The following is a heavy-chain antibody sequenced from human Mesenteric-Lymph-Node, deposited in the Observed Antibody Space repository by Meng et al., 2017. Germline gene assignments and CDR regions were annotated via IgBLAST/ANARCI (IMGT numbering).Heavy chain of an antibody. CDR3: ARDEGGNYSYRNTPYKDHDAFDI. J-gene: IGHJ3*02. V-gene: IGHV1-69*06. CDR1: GGTFSSYA. D-gene: IGHD1-26*01. CDR2: IIPIFGTA. Sequence: SVKVSCKASGGTFSSYAISWVRQAPGQGLEWMGGIIPIFGTANYAQKFQGRVTITADKSTSTAYMELSSLRSEDTAVYYCARDEGGNYSYRNTPYKDHDAFDIWGQGTMVT.